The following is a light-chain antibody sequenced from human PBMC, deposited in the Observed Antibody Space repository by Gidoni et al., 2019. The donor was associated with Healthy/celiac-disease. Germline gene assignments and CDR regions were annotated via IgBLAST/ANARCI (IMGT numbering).Light chain of an antibody. Sequence: QSALTQPPSVAGSPGQSITISCTGTSSDVGGYNFVSWYQQHPGKAPKLMIYDVRNRPSGVSNRFSGSKSGNTASLTISGLQAEDEADYYCSSYTTSSTLVFGGGTKVTVL. V-gene: IGLV2-14*03. CDR1: SSDVGGYNF. J-gene: IGLJ3*02. CDR3: SSYTTSSTLV. CDR2: DVR.